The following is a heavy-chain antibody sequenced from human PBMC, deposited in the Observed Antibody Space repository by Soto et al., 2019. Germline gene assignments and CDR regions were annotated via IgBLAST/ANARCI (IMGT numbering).Heavy chain of an antibody. V-gene: IGHV3-15*01. CDR1: GFSFSNAW. D-gene: IGHD3-22*01. CDR3: TAELPDNWFAP. J-gene: IGHJ5*02. Sequence: GGYLRLSCATSGFSFSNAWMTWVRQAPGRGLEWVGRIKSLTDGGATDYAAPVKGRFTITRDDSKDTLYLHMKNLKTEDTAMYFCTAELPDNWFAPRAQGSLVPVSS. CDR2: IKSLTDGGAT.